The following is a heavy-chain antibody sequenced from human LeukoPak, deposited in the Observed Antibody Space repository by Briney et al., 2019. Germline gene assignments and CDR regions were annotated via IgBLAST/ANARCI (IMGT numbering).Heavy chain of an antibody. J-gene: IGHJ4*02. CDR3: VSLGYSSSSVLY. CDR2: ITGDSTYI. CDR1: GITFSAYS. Sequence: GGSLRLSYAASGITFSAYSLNWIRQAPGKGLEWVATITGDSTYISHADSVKGRFIISRDNAKNSVYLQMNCLRAEDASVYFCVSLGYSSSSVLYWGQGTLVTVSS. D-gene: IGHD6-6*01. V-gene: IGHV3-21*01.